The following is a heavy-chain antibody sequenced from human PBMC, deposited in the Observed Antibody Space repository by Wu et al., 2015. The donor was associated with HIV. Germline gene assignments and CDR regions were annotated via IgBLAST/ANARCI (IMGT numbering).Heavy chain of an antibody. V-gene: IGHV1-69*13. CDR1: GGTFSSYA. CDR2: IIPIFGTA. Sequence: QVQLVQSGAEVKKPGSSVKVSCKASGGTFSSYAISWVRQAPGQGLEWMGRIIPIFGTANYAQKFQGRVTITADESTNTAYMELSSLRSEDTAVYYCAIYSCSGGSCYRGYFDYWGQGTLVTVSX. J-gene: IGHJ4*02. CDR3: AIYSCSGGSCYRGYFDY. D-gene: IGHD2-15*01.